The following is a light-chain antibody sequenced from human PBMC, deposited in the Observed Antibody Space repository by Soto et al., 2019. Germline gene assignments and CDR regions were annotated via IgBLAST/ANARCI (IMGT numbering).Light chain of an antibody. CDR1: SSDVGGYNY. J-gene: IGLJ3*02. CDR3: CSYAGSYTHWV. CDR2: DVS. V-gene: IGLV2-11*01. Sequence: QSALTQPRSVSGSPGQSVAISCTGTSSDVGGYNYVSWYQQHPGKAPKLMIYDVSKRPSGVPDRFSGSKSGNTASLTISGLQADDEADYYCCSYAGSYTHWVFGGGTKLTVL.